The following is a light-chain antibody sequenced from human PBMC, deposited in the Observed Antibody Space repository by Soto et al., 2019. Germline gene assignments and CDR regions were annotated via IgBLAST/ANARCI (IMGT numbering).Light chain of an antibody. J-gene: IGLJ1*01. CDR3: SSYTTSSTYV. V-gene: IGLV2-14*01. Sequence: QSVLTQPASVSGSPGQSITISCTGTSSDVGGYNYVSWHQQHPGKVPKLMIYDVSYRPSGVSNRFSGSKSGNTASLTISGLQAEDEADYYCSSYTTSSTYVFGTETKVTVL. CDR1: SSDVGGYNY. CDR2: DVS.